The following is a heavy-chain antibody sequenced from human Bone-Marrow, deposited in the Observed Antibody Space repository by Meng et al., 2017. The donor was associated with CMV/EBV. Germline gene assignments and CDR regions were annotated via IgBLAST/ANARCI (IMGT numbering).Heavy chain of an antibody. J-gene: IGHJ3*02. CDR1: GFTVSSIY. CDR3: ARDDPNSRAFDI. Sequence: LSCAASGFTVSSIYMSWVRQAPGKGLEWVSVIYSGGSTYYADSVKGRFTISRDNSKNTLYLQMNSLRAEDTAVYYCARDDPNSRAFDIWGQGTMVTVSS. V-gene: IGHV3-53*01. CDR2: IYSGGST. D-gene: IGHD1-1*01.